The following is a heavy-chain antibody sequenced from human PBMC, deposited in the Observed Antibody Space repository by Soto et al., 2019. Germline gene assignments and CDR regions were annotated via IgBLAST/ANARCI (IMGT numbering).Heavy chain of an antibody. Sequence: QVQLVQSGAEVKKPWASVKVSCKASGYTFTTYEINWVRQVPGQGLERMGWMSPSSGNTGYVDQFRGRVTMTSNTSMTTAYMELSSLRSEDTAVYYCARVGGQLFGDHGMDVWGQGTTVTVSS. V-gene: IGHV1-8*01. D-gene: IGHD3-10*01. CDR1: GYTFTTYE. J-gene: IGHJ6*02. CDR3: ARVGGQLFGDHGMDV. CDR2: MSPSSGNT.